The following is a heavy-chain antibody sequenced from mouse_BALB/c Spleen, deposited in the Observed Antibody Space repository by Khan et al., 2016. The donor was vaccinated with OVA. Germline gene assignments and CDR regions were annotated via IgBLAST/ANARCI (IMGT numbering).Heavy chain of an antibody. Sequence: QIQLVQSGPELKKPGETVKISCKASGHTFTKYGMNWVKQAPGKGLKWMGWINTYTGEPTYAADFNGRFAFSLETSANTSYLQINNLKNEDTATDFCARPPYFSYVLDNWGQGTSGTVSS. CDR1: GHTFTKYG. V-gene: IGHV9-3-1*01. CDR2: INTYTGEP. J-gene: IGHJ4*01. D-gene: IGHD2-10*01. CDR3: ARPPYFSYVLDN.